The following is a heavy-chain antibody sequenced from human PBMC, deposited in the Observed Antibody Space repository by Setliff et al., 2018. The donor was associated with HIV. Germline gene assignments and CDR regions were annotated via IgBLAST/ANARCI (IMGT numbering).Heavy chain of an antibody. Sequence: QPGGSLRLSCTASGFSFSTYAMHWVRQAPGKGLEWVSVISYDGSSESYADSVKGRFTISRDNSKNTLYLQMNSLRAEDTAVYYCAKDLLRYFDWLLLDYWGQGTLVTVSS. CDR1: GFSFSTYA. CDR2: ISYDGSSE. J-gene: IGHJ4*02. CDR3: AKDLLRYFDWLLLDY. V-gene: IGHV3-30*04. D-gene: IGHD3-9*01.